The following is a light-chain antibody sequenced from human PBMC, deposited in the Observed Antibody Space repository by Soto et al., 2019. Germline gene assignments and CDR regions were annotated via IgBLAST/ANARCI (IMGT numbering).Light chain of an antibody. CDR3: QQYSTSPIT. J-gene: IGKJ5*01. CDR2: GAS. V-gene: IGKV3-20*01. CDR1: QSVSSY. Sequence: EIVLTQSPATLSLSPGERATLSCRASQSVSSYLAWYRQIPGQAPRLLIYGASSRATGIPDRFSGSGSGTDFTLIISRLEPEDFAVYYCQQYSTSPITFGQGTRLEIK.